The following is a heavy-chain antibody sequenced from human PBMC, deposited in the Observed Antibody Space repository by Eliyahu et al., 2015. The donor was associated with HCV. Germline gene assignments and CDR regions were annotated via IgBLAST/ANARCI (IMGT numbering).Heavy chain of an antibody. D-gene: IGHD3-3*01. Sequence: SNAWMNWVRQAPGKGLEWVGRIKSKTDGGTTDYAAPVKGRFTISRDDSKNTLYLQMNILKTEDTAVYYCTTEGYYDFWSGFYTYYYGMDVWGQGTTVTVSS. V-gene: IGHV3-15*07. CDR3: TTEGYYDFWSGFYTYYYGMDV. CDR1: SNAW. J-gene: IGHJ6*02. CDR2: IKSKTDGGTT.